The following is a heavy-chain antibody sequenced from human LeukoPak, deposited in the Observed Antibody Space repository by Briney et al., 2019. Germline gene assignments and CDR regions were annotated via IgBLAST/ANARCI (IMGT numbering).Heavy chain of an antibody. CDR2: IIPIFGTA. J-gene: IGHJ4*02. CDR3: ARGRGDTAIY. D-gene: IGHD3-10*01. CDR1: GGTFSSYA. Sequence: SVKVSCKASGGTFSSYAISWVRQAPGQGLERMGRIIPIFGTANYAQKFQGRVTITTDESTSTAYMELSSLRSEDTAVYYCARGRGDTAIYWGQGTLVTVSS. V-gene: IGHV1-69*05.